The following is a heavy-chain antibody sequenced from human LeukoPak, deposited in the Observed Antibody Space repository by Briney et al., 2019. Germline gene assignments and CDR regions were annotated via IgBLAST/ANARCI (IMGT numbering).Heavy chain of an antibody. D-gene: IGHD3-22*01. Sequence: SETLSLTCAVYGGSFSGYYWSWIRQPPGKGLDWIGEINHSGSTNYNPSLKSRVTISVDTSKNQFSLKLSSVTAADTAVYYCARTYYDSSGYYSHFDYWGQGTLVTVSS. J-gene: IGHJ4*02. CDR1: GGSFSGYY. V-gene: IGHV4-34*01. CDR2: INHSGST. CDR3: ARTYYDSSGYYSHFDY.